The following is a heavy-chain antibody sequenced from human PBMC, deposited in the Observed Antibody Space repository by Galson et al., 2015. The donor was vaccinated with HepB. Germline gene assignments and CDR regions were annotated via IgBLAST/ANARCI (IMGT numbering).Heavy chain of an antibody. CDR2: IWYDGSNK. V-gene: IGHV3-33*01. CDR1: YG. CDR3: ARDAASYYYDSSGSYGLDY. D-gene: IGHD3-22*01. Sequence: YGMHWVRQAPGKGLEWVAVIWYDGSNKYYADSVKGRFTISRDNSKNTPYLQMNSLRAEDTAVYYCARDAASYYYDSSGSYGLDYWGQGTLVTVSS. J-gene: IGHJ4*02.